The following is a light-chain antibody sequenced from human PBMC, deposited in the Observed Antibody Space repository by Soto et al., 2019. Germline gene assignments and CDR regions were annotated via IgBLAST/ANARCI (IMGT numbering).Light chain of an antibody. J-gene: IGLJ1*01. CDR3: CYYGGSNTFF. V-gene: IGLV2-23*03. CDR1: RREVGNYNL. Sequence: GSRGQAIIGACSVTRREVGNYNLVSWCQQHPGKAPKLMIYEGSKRPSGVSNRFSGSKSGNTASLTIAGLQPEDEPDYSCCYYGGSNTFFFGTGTKVTVL. CDR2: EGS.